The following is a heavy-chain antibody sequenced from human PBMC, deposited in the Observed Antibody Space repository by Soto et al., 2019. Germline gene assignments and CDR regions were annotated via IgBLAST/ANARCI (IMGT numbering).Heavy chain of an antibody. Sequence: ASVKVSCKASGYTLTSYGISWVRQAPGQGLEWMGWISAYNGNTNYAQKLQGRVTMTTDTSTSTAYMELRSLRSDDTAVYYCARVGHGYCSGGSCYYFDYWGQGTLVTVSS. CDR2: ISAYNGNT. V-gene: IGHV1-18*01. CDR3: ARVGHGYCSGGSCYYFDY. D-gene: IGHD2-15*01. J-gene: IGHJ4*02. CDR1: GYTLTSYG.